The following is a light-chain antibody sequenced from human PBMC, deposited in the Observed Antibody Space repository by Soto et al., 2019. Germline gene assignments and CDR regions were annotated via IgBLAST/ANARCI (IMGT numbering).Light chain of an antibody. CDR3: GTWDSSFYV. V-gene: IGLV1-51*01. Sequence: QSRLTQPPSVSAAPGQKVTISCSGSSSNIGNNYVSWYQQLPGTAPKLLIYDNNKRPSGIPDRFSGSKSGTSATLGITGLQTGDEADYYCGTWDSSFYVFGTGTKVTVL. J-gene: IGLJ1*01. CDR2: DNN. CDR1: SSNIGNNY.